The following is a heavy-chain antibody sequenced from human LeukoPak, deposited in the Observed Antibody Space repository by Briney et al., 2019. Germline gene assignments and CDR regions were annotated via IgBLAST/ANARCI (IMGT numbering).Heavy chain of an antibody. CDR3: AREMLAAVAAQS. CDR1: GFTVSSYG. CDR2: ISYDGSNK. D-gene: IGHD6-19*01. J-gene: IGHJ5*02. Sequence: GGSLRLSCAASGFTVSSYGMHWVRQAPGKGLEWEAVISYDGSNKYYADSVKGRFTISRDNAKNSLYLQMNSLRAEDTAVYYCAREMLAAVAAQSWGQGTLVTVSS. V-gene: IGHV3-30*03.